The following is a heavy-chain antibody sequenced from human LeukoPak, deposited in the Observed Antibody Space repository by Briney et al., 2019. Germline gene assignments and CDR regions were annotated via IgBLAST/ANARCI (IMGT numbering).Heavy chain of an antibody. CDR1: GFTFSSYS. Sequence: GGSLRLSCAASGFTFSSYSMNWVRQAPGKGLEWVSSISSSSYIYYADSVKGRFTISRDNAKNSLYLQMNNLRAEDTAVYYCATAPRGGDYEDYWGQGTLVTVSS. V-gene: IGHV3-21*01. D-gene: IGHD4-17*01. J-gene: IGHJ4*02. CDR3: ATAPRGGDYEDY. CDR2: ISSSSYI.